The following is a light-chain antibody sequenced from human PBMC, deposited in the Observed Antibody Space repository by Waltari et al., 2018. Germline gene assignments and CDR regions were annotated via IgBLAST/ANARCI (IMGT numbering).Light chain of an antibody. CDR2: TAS. CDR3: QQSSSTPPWT. CDR1: QTISSY. V-gene: IGKV1-39*01. J-gene: IGKJ1*01. Sequence: DIQMTQSPSSLSASVGDRVTITCRASQTISSYLNWYQQKPGQAPHLLIYTASSLQSGVPSRFSGSGSGTDFTLTISSLQPEDFATYYCQQSSSTPPWTFGQGTKVEIK.